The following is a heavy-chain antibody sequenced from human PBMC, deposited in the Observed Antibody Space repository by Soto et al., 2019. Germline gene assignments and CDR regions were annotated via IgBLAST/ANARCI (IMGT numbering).Heavy chain of an antibody. Sequence: ASVKVSCKASGGTFSSYAISWVRQAPGQGLEWMGGIIPIFGTANYAQKFQGRVTITADKSTSTAYMELSSLRSEDTAVYYCARFGYDSSGYYDQYYFDYWGQGTLVTVSS. CDR3: ARFGYDSSGYYDQYYFDY. D-gene: IGHD3-22*01. J-gene: IGHJ4*02. V-gene: IGHV1-69*06. CDR1: GGTFSSYA. CDR2: IIPIFGTA.